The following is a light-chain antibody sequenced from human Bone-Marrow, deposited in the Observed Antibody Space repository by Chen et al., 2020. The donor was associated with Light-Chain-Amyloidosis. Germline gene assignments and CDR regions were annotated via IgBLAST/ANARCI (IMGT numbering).Light chain of an antibody. CDR3: QQYGVSPRT. CDR1: QTISSDH. V-gene: IGKV3-20*01. CDR2: GVS. Sequence: EIVLTQSPGTLSLSPGERATLSCRASQTISSDHLAWYQQKPGRAPRLLMYGVSSRATGIPDRFSGGGSGTDFTLTISSLEPADFAVYYCQQYGVSPRTFGQGTKVDMK. J-gene: IGKJ1*01.